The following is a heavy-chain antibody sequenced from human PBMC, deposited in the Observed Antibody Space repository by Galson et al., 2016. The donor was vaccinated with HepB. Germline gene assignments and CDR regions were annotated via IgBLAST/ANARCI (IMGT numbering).Heavy chain of an antibody. D-gene: IGHD4-11*01. CDR1: GFTFRTYN. J-gene: IGHJ4*02. V-gene: IGHV3-33*01. CDR3: GRGMGYSDGYFDS. CDR2: IWYDGSNK. Sequence: SLRLSCAASGFTFRTYNINWVRQAPGKGPEWVAAIWYDGSNKCYADNVKGRFTISRDNSNNTVHVQMTSLRADDTGLYFCGRGMGYSDGYFDSWGQGTLVTVSS.